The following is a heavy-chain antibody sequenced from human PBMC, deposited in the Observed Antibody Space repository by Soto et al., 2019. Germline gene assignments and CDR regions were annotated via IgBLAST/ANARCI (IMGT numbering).Heavy chain of an antibody. D-gene: IGHD5-18*01. CDR2: IDPSDSYT. V-gene: IGHV5-10-1*01. J-gene: IGHJ4*02. CDR1: GYSFTSYW. Sequence: PGESLKISCKGSGYSFTSYWISWVRQMPGKGLEWMGRIDPSDSYTNYSPSFQGHVTISADKSISTAYLQWSSLKASDTAMYYCALQHRRDTAMVKAPLPPSDYWGQGTLVTVSS. CDR3: ALQHRRDTAMVKAPLPPSDY.